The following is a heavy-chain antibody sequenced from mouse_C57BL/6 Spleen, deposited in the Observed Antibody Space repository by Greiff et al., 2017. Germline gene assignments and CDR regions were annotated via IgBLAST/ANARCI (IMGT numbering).Heavy chain of an antibody. D-gene: IGHD2-3*01. CDR1: GYTFTDYN. V-gene: IGHV1-22*01. CDR2: INPNNGGT. Sequence: EVQLQQSGPELVKPGASVKMSCKASGYTFTDYNMHWVKQSHGKSLEWIGYINPNNGGTSYNQKFKGKATLTVNKSSSTAYMELRSLTSEDSAVYYCAREGSYDGYYHYYAMDYWGQGTSVTVSS. CDR3: AREGSYDGYYHYYAMDY. J-gene: IGHJ4*01.